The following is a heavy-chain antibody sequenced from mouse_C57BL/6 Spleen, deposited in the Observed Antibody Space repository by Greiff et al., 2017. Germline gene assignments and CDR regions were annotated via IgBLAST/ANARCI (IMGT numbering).Heavy chain of an antibody. CDR1: GYTFTDYY. CDR2: IYPGSGNT. Sequence: LQESGPELVKPGASVKISCKASGYTFTDYYINWVKQRPGQGLEGIGWIYPGSGNTKYNEKFKGKATLTVDTSSSTAYMQLSSLTSEDSAVYFCARWGDGYSYYFDYWGQGTTLTVSS. D-gene: IGHD2-3*01. CDR3: ARWGDGYSYYFDY. V-gene: IGHV1-84*01. J-gene: IGHJ2*01.